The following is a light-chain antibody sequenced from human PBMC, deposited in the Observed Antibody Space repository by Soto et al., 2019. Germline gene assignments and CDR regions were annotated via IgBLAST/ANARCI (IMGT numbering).Light chain of an antibody. J-gene: IGKJ1*01. CDR3: QQYATSPQT. CDR1: QSISGRY. CDR2: EAS. Sequence: ETVLTQSPGSLSLSPGDGATLSCTASQSISGRYLAWYQQRPGQAPRLLIYEASSRATGIPDRFSGSGSGTDFTLTISRLEPEDFAVYYCQQYATSPQTFGQGTKV. V-gene: IGKV3-20*01.